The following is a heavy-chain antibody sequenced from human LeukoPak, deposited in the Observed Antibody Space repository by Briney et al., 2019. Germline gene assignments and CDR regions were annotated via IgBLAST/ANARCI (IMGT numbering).Heavy chain of an antibody. CDR2: IYYSGST. J-gene: IGHJ6*02. CDR1: GGSISTYY. Sequence: SETLSLTCTVSGGSISTYYWGWIRQPPGKGLEWIGSIYYSGSTYYNPSLKSRVTISVDTSKNQFSLKLSSVTAADTAVYYCARHYGDYYYYGMDVWGQGTTVTVSS. CDR3: ARHYGDYYYYGMDV. D-gene: IGHD4/OR15-4a*01. V-gene: IGHV4-39*01.